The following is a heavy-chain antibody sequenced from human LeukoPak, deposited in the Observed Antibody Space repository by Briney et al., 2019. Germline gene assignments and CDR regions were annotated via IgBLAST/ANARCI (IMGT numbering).Heavy chain of an antibody. Sequence: ASVKVSCKASGYTFTSYAMNWVRQAPGQGLEWMGWINTNTGNPTYAQGFTGRFVFSLDISVSTAYLQICSLKAEDTAVYYCARDLAYYDFWSGYSPPSYYYGMDVWGQGTTVTVSS. CDR3: ARDLAYYDFWSGYSPPSYYYGMDV. D-gene: IGHD3-3*01. CDR1: GYTFTSYA. CDR2: INTNTGNP. V-gene: IGHV7-4-1*01. J-gene: IGHJ6*02.